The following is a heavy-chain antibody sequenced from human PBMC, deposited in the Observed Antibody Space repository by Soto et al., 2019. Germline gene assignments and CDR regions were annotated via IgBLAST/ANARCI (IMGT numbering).Heavy chain of an antibody. CDR1: GYTFISYG. V-gene: IGHV1-18*01. J-gene: IGHJ5*02. Sequence: QVQLVQSGAEVKKPGASVKVSCKTSGYTFISYGISWVRQATGQGLEWMGWISAYNGNTNYAQKVQGRVTMTTDTSTSTAYMEVRSLRSDDTAVYYCARALGGPGRGFDPWGQGTLVIVSS. D-gene: IGHD1-1*01. CDR3: ARALGGPGRGFDP. CDR2: ISAYNGNT.